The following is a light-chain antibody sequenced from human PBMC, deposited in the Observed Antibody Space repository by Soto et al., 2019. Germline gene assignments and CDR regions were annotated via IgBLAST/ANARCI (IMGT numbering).Light chain of an antibody. CDR3: QHYGDSSYT. J-gene: IGKJ2*01. V-gene: IGKV3-20*01. CDR2: GAS. Sequence: EIVLTQSPGTLSLSPGERATLSCRASQSVSRSYLAWYQQKPGQAPRLLIYGASSRATGNPDRFTGSGSGTDFTLTISRLEPEDFAVYSCQHYGDSSYTFGQGTKLEIK. CDR1: QSVSRSY.